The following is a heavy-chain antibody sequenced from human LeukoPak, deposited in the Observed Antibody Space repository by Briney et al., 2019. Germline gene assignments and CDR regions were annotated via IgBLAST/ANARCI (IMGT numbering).Heavy chain of an antibody. CDR1: GFTLSSYS. V-gene: IGHV3-48*01. Sequence: GGSLRLSCAASGFTLSSYSMTWVRQAPGKGLEWVSYISSSSSTIYYADSVKGRFTISRDNAKNSLYLQMNSLRAEDTAVYYCLLAFDYWGQGTLATVSS. J-gene: IGHJ4*02. CDR2: ISSSSSTI. D-gene: IGHD2-15*01. CDR3: LLAFDY.